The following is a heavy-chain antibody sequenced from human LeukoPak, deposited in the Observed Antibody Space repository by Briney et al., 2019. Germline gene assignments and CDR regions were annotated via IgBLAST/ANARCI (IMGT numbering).Heavy chain of an antibody. D-gene: IGHD6-6*01. CDR3: ARDSVRGRPLVAFDI. CDR1: GFTFSSYW. V-gene: IGHV3-7*01. Sequence: GGSLRLSCAASGFTFSSYWMHWVRQAPGKGLEWLANIKYDGSEKYYVDSVKGRFTISRDNAENSLHLQMNSLRAEDTAVYYCARDSVRGRPLVAFDIWGQGTMVTVSS. CDR2: IKYDGSEK. J-gene: IGHJ3*02.